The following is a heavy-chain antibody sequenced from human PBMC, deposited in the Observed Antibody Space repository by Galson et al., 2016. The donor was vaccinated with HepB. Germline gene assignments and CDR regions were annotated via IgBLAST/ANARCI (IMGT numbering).Heavy chain of an antibody. V-gene: IGHV3-23*01. Sequence: SLRLSCAASGFTFSSYAMNWVRQAPGKGLEWVSSISGSGGGTFYADSVKGRFTISRDNSKNTLYLQMNSLRAEDTAVYYCAKERYFDLWGRGTLVTVSS. CDR3: AKERYFDL. J-gene: IGHJ2*01. CDR1: GFTFSSYA. CDR2: ISGSGGGT.